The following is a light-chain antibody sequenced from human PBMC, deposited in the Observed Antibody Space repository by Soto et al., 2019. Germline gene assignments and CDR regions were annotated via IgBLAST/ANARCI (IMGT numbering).Light chain of an antibody. CDR3: ISYAGSNKYVV. CDR2: EVS. Sequence: QSALTQPPSASGSPGQSVTISCTGTSSDIGGYNYVSWYQQHPGKAPKLMIYEVSKRPSGVPDRFCGSKSGNTASLTVSGVQAEDEADYYCISYAGSNKYVVVGGGTKVTVL. V-gene: IGLV2-8*01. CDR1: SSDIGGYNY. J-gene: IGLJ2*01.